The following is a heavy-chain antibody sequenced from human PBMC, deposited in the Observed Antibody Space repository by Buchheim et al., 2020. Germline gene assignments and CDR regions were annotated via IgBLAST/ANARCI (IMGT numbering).Heavy chain of an antibody. D-gene: IGHD3-22*01. CDR1: GFTFSSYA. CDR3: ASPPLSMIVVVITPFDY. V-gene: IGHV3-30-3*01. CDR2: ISYDGSNK. J-gene: IGHJ4*02. Sequence: VQLVESGGGLVKPGGSLRLSCTASGFTFSSYAMHWVRQAPGKGLEWVAVISYDGSNKYYADSVKGRFTISRDNSKNTLYLQMNSLRAEDTAVYYCASPPLSMIVVVITPFDYWGQGTL.